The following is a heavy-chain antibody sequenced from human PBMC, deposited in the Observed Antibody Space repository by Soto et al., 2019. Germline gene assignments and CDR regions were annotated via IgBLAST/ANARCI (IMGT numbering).Heavy chain of an antibody. Sequence: QVQLVESGGGLVKPGGSLRLSCVASGFTFSDYYMSWIRQAPGKGLEWVSYISSSSSYTNYADSVKGRFTISRDNAKNSLYLQMNSLRAEDTAVYYCAREVPEDCSGGSCYSRASDYWGQGTLVTVSS. D-gene: IGHD2-15*01. CDR3: AREVPEDCSGGSCYSRASDY. CDR1: GFTFSDYY. J-gene: IGHJ4*02. CDR2: ISSSSSYT. V-gene: IGHV3-11*05.